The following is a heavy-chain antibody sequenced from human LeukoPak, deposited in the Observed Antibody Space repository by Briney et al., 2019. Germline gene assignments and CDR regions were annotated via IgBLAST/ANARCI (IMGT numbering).Heavy chain of an antibody. CDR2: IWYDGSNE. D-gene: IGHD4-17*01. Sequence: GGSLRLSCAASGFTFSSYGTTWVRQAPGKGLEWVAVIWYDGSNEYYVDSVKGRFTISRDNSKNTLYLQMNSLRVEDTAVYYCAAGDPVSYWGQGTLVSVSS. CDR3: AAGDPVSY. CDR1: GFTFSSYG. J-gene: IGHJ4*02. V-gene: IGHV3-33*01.